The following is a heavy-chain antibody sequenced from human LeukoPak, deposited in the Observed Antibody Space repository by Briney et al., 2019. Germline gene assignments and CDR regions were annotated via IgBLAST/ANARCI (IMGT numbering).Heavy chain of an antibody. CDR3: ARDPPGSGSYLDY. V-gene: IGHV4-59*01. CDR2: IYYSGST. Sequence: SETLSLTCTVSGGPISGYYWSWIRQPPGKGLEYIGYIYYSGSTNYNPSLKSRVTISVDMSKNQFSLKLSSVTAADTAMYYCARDPPGSGSYLDYWGQGTLVTVSS. J-gene: IGHJ4*02. D-gene: IGHD3-10*01. CDR1: GGPISGYY.